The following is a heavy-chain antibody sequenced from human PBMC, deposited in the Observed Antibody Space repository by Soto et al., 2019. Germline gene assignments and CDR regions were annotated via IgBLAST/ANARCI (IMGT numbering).Heavy chain of an antibody. CDR1: GYSVTSYW. Sequence: GESLNISCKGSGYSVTSYWISCVRQMPGKGLEWMGRIYPSDSYTNYSPSFQGHVTISADKSISTAYLQWSSLKASDAAMYYCARHSASQDEGSSGWFHYYYGMDVWGQGTTVTVSS. CDR3: ARHSASQDEGSSGWFHYYYGMDV. D-gene: IGHD6-19*01. CDR2: IYPSDSYT. J-gene: IGHJ6*02. V-gene: IGHV5-10-1*01.